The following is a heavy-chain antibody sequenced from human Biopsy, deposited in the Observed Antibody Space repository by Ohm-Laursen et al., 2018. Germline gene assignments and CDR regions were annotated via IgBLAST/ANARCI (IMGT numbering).Heavy chain of an antibody. Sequence: TLSLTCTVSGDAVSSGSFYWTWIRQPPGQGLEYIGYIYDRGSTANYNPSLEIRVTMSVDMPKNQFSLKLSSVTAADKAIYYCARGMRSSGWPYFDSWGQGTLVTVSS. J-gene: IGHJ4*02. CDR3: ARGMRSSGWPYFDS. D-gene: IGHD6-19*01. V-gene: IGHV4-61*01. CDR2: IYDRGSTA. CDR1: GDAVSSGSFY.